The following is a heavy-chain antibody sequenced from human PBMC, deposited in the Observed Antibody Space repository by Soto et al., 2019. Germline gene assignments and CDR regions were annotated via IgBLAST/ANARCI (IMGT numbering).Heavy chain of an antibody. CDR3: ARDLYNWNYDSTPPYYYYYGMDV. CDR2: TYYRSKWYN. D-gene: IGHD1-7*01. V-gene: IGHV6-1*01. Sequence: PSQTLSLTCAISGDSVSSNSAAWNWIRQSPSRGLEWLGRTYYRSKWYNDYAVSVKSRITINPDTSKNQFSLQLNSVTPEDTAVYYCARDLYNWNYDSTPPYYYYYGMDVWGQGTTVTVSS. J-gene: IGHJ6*02. CDR1: GDSVSSNSAA.